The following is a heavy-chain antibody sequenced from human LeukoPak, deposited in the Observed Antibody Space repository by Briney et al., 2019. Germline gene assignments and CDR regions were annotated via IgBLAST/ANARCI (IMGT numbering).Heavy chain of an antibody. CDR3: ARTQLEGGGNYYYYGMDV. J-gene: IGHJ6*02. Sequence: GGSLRLSCAASGFTFSDYYMSWIRQAPGKGLEWVSYISSSGSTIYYADSVKGRFTISRDNAKNSLYLQMNSLRAEDTAVYYWARTQLEGGGNYYYYGMDVWGQGTTVTVSS. V-gene: IGHV3-11*01. D-gene: IGHD2-2*01. CDR1: GFTFSDYY. CDR2: ISSSGSTI.